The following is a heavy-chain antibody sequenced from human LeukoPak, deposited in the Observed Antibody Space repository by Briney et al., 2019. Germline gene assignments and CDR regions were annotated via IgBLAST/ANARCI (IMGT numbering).Heavy chain of an antibody. D-gene: IGHD3-22*01. Sequence: PGGSLRLSCAASGFTFSSYEMNWVRQAPGKGLEWVSYISSSGSTIYYADSVKGRFTISRDNAKNPLYLQMNSLRAEDTAVYYCASPTGSSGYGWDYWGQGTLVTVSS. J-gene: IGHJ4*02. V-gene: IGHV3-48*03. CDR1: GFTFSSYE. CDR3: ASPTGSSGYGWDY. CDR2: ISSSGSTI.